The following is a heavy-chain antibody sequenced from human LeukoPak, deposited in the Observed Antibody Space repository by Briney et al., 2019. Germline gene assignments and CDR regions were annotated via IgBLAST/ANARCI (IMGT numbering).Heavy chain of an antibody. CDR2: IDSDGSST. V-gene: IGHV3-74*01. J-gene: IGHJ4*02. CDR1: GFTFSSYW. Sequence: PGGSLRLSCAASGFTFSSYWMHWVRQAPGKGLVWVSRIDSDGSSTTYADSVKGRFTISRDNAENTLYLQMNSLRAEDTAVYYCGRDRGYSSDLRVGYYFDCWGPGTLVTVSS. CDR3: GRDRGYSSDLRVGYYFDC. D-gene: IGHD5-18*01.